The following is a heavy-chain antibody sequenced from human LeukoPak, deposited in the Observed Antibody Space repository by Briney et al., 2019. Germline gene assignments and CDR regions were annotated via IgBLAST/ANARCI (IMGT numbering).Heavy chain of an antibody. CDR2: TYYRSKWYH. J-gene: IGHJ3*02. D-gene: IGHD3-22*01. CDR1: GDSVSSNRAV. Sequence: SQALSLTCAITGDSVSSNRAVSNWIRQSPSRGLECLGRTYYRSKWYHEYAVYVINRITINPDTSKNQSAPQLNSVAPEDTAVDYCARESSVEGAFDIWGQGTMVTVSS. V-gene: IGHV6-1*01. CDR3: ARESSVEGAFDI.